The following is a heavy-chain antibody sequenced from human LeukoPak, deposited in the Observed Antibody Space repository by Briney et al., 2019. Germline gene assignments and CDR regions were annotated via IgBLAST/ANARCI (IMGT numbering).Heavy chain of an antibody. CDR3: AKDRELSWYFDL. Sequence: GGSLRLSCAASGFTFSSYAMSWVRQAPGKGLEWVSAISGSGGSIYYADSVKGRFTISRDNSKNTLYLQMNSLRAEDTAVYYCAKDRELSWYFDLWGRGTLVTVSS. CDR1: GFTFSSYA. D-gene: IGHD1-7*01. V-gene: IGHV3-23*01. CDR2: ISGSGGSI. J-gene: IGHJ2*01.